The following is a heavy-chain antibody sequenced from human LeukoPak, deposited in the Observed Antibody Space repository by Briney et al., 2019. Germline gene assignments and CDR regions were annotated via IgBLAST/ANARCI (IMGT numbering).Heavy chain of an antibody. Sequence: ASVKVSCKVSGYTLTELSMHWVRQAPGKGLEWMGGFDPEDGETIYAQKFQGRVTMTEDTSTDTAYMELSSLRSEDTAVYYCATGAYDYVWGSYRYRGSQYYYYYYMDVWGKGTTVTVSS. CDR3: ATGAYDYVWGSYRYRGSQYYYYYYMDV. V-gene: IGHV1-24*01. CDR2: FDPEDGET. J-gene: IGHJ6*03. D-gene: IGHD3-16*02. CDR1: GYTLTELS.